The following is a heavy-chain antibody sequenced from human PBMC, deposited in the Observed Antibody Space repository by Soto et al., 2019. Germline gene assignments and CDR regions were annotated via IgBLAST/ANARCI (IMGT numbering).Heavy chain of an antibody. V-gene: IGHV3-53*04. CDR1: GFTVSSNY. D-gene: IGHD3-3*01. J-gene: IGHJ3*02. CDR2: IYSGGST. Sequence: GGSLRLSCAASGFTVSSNYMSWVRQAPGKGLEWVSVIYSGGSTYCADSVKGRFTISRHNSKNTLYLQMNSLRAEDTAVYYCARVSRGWSRYAHAIHIWGQATMV. CDR3: ARVSRGWSRYAHAIHI.